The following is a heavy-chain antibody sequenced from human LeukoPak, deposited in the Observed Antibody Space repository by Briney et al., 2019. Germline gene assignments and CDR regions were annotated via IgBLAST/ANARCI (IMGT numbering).Heavy chain of an antibody. CDR1: GGSISIYY. J-gene: IGHJ6*03. CDR3: ARESSGSYYNPLGYMDV. D-gene: IGHD3-10*01. Sequence: SETLSLTCTVSGGSISIYYWNWIRQPAGKGLEWIGRVFTSGITNYNPSLKSRVTMSVDASRNQFSMNLSSVTAADTAVYYCARESSGSYYNPLGYMDVWGKGATVTVSS. CDR2: VFTSGIT. V-gene: IGHV4-4*07.